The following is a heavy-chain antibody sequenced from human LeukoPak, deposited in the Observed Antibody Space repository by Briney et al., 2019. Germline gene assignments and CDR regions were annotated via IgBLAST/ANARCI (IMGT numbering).Heavy chain of an antibody. CDR1: GGSISSYY. CDR2: IYYSGST. Sequence: SETLSLTCTVSGGSISSYYWSWIRQPPGKGLEWIGYIYYSGSTNYNPSLKSRVTISVDTSKNQFSLKLSSVTAADTAVYYCARGTAPGLDPRTTPYYYYGMDVWGQGTTVTVSS. D-gene: IGHD2-21*02. J-gene: IGHJ6*02. V-gene: IGHV4-59*01. CDR3: ARGTAPGLDPRTTPYYYYGMDV.